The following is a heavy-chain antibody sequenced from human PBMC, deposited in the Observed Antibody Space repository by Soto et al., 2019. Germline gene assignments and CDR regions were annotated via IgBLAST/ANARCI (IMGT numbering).Heavy chain of an antibody. CDR1: GFTFSSYG. J-gene: IGHJ3*02. CDR2: IWYDGSNK. CDR3: ARELNYDYIWGSYRYEAFDI. D-gene: IGHD3-16*02. V-gene: IGHV3-33*01. Sequence: RGSLRLSCAASGFTFSSYGMHWVRQAPGKGLEWVAVIWYDGSNKYYADSVKGRFTISRDNSKNTLYLQMNSLRAEDTAVYYCARELNYDYIWGSYRYEAFDIWGQGTMVTVSS.